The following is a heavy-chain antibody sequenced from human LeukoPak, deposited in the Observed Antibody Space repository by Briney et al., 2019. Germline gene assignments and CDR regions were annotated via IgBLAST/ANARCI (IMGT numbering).Heavy chain of an antibody. CDR1: GFTFSGYW. CDR2: INSDGSST. D-gene: IGHD6-13*01. J-gene: IGHJ4*02. Sequence: GGSLRLSCAASGFTFSGYWMHWVRQAPGKGLVWVSRINSDGSSTSYADSVKGRFTISRDNAKNTLYLQMNSLRAEDTAVYYCARQSSWYVEYFDYWGQGTLVTVSS. V-gene: IGHV3-74*01. CDR3: ARQSSWYVEYFDY.